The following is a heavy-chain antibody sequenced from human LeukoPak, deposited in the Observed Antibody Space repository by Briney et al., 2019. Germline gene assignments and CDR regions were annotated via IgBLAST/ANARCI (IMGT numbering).Heavy chain of an antibody. CDR3: ARVGVYSYGLFDY. CDR2: IKQDGSEK. D-gene: IGHD5-18*01. J-gene: IGHJ4*02. CDR1: GFTFSSYA. Sequence: GGSLRLSCAASGFTFSSYAMSWVRQAPGKGLEWVANIKQDGSEKYYVDSVKGRFTISRDNAKNSLYLQMNSLRAEDTAVYYCARVGVYSYGLFDYWGQGTLVTVSS. V-gene: IGHV3-7*01.